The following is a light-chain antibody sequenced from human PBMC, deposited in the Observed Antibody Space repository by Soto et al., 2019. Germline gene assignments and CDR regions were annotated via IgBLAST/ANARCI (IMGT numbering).Light chain of an antibody. CDR1: QSVSND. J-gene: IGKJ1*01. V-gene: IGKV3-15*01. CDR2: GAS. Sequence: EIVMTQSPATLSVSPGERATLSCRASQSVSNDLAWYQHKPGQAPSLLIYGASIRATGIPARFSGSGSGTEFTLTISSLQSEDFAGYYCQQYNNWPPWTFGHGTQVEIK. CDR3: QQYNNWPPWT.